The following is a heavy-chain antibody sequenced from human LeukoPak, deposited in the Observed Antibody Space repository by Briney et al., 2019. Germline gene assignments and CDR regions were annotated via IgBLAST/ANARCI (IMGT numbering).Heavy chain of an antibody. CDR2: IYYSGST. V-gene: IGHV4-59*01. CDR1: GGSISSYY. Sequence: SETLSLTCTVSGGSISSYYWSWIRQPPGKGLEWIGYIYYSGSTNYNPSLKSRVTISVGTSKNQFSLKLSSVTAADTAVYYCARGSHYDFWSGYYVNYYYYYGMDVWGQGTTVTVSS. D-gene: IGHD3-3*01. CDR3: ARGSHYDFWSGYYVNYYYYYGMDV. J-gene: IGHJ6*02.